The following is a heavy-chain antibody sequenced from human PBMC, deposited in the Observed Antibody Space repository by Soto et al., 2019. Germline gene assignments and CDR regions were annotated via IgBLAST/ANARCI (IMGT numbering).Heavy chain of an antibody. CDR3: AKEALTTVTNGWFDP. J-gene: IGHJ5*02. D-gene: IGHD4-4*01. Sequence: GGSLRLSCAASGFTFSSYAMNWVRQAPGKGLEWVSVISGSGDSTYYADSVKGRFIISRDNSKNTLNLQMNSLRAEDTAVYYCAKEALTTVTNGWFDPWGQGTRVTVS. V-gene: IGHV3-23*01. CDR1: GFTFSSYA. CDR2: ISGSGDST.